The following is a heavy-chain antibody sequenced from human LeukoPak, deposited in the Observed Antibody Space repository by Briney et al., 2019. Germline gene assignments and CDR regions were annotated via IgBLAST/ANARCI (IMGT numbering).Heavy chain of an antibody. CDR1: GFTFSSYA. J-gene: IGHJ4*02. Sequence: GGSLRLSCAASGFTFSSYAMSWVRQAPGKGLEWVAFIRSDGSYRFYAGSVKGRFTISRHNSKNTLFLQMNSLRVEDTAVYSCARGETARRGALDNWGQGTLVTVSS. CDR2: IRSDGSYR. CDR3: ARGETARRGALDN. D-gene: IGHD6-6*01. V-gene: IGHV3-30*02.